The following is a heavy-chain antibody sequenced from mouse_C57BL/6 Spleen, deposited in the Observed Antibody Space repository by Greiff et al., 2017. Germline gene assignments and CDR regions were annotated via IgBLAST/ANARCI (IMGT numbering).Heavy chain of an antibody. Sequence: QVQLQQSGAELVRPGASVTLSCKASGYTFTAYYMHWVKQTPVHGLEWIGAIDPETGGTAYNQKFKGKARLTADKSSSTAYRELSSLTSGDSAVYYYTLLADWGQGPLVTVAA. CDR2: IDPETGGT. V-gene: IGHV1-15*01. CDR3: TLLAD. CDR1: GYTFTAYY. J-gene: IGHJ3*01.